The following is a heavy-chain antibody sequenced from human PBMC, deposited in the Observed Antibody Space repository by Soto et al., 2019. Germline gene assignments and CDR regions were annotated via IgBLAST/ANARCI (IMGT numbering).Heavy chain of an antibody. CDR3: ARARITSSSHNWFDP. V-gene: IGHV3-7*03. CDR2: INRDGSQR. Sequence: VCLRLASADWGLSFSSSWVSWVRQAPGKGPEWVANINRDGSQRYYVDSVKGRFTISRDNAKNSLYLQMNSLRADDTAVYYCARARITSSSHNWFDPWGQGTLVTVSS. CDR1: GLSFSSSW. D-gene: IGHD5-12*01. J-gene: IGHJ5*02.